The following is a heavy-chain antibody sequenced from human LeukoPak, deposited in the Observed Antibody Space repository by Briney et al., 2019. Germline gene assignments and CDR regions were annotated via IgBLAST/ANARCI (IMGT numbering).Heavy chain of an antibody. Sequence: ASVKVSSKASGYTFISYTISWVRQAPGQGLEWMGWISPYNDNTDYAQKFQGRVSMTTDTATRTAYMELRSLRSDDTAVYYCAREAEVWGSFRYFDSWGQGTLVTVSS. D-gene: IGHD3-16*02. J-gene: IGHJ5*01. CDR3: AREAEVWGSFRYFDS. V-gene: IGHV1-18*01. CDR2: ISPYNDNT. CDR1: GYTFISYT.